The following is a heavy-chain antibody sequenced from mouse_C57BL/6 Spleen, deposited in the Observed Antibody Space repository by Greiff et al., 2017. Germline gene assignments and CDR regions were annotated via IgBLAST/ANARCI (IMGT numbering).Heavy chain of an antibody. CDR1: GFSLTSYG. D-gene: IGHD2-4*01. Sequence: QVQLKESGPGLVQPSQSLSITCTVSGFSLTSYGVHWVRQSPGKGLEWLGVIWRGGSTDYNAAFMSRLSITKDNSKSQVFFKINSQQADDTAIYYCAKSDYDGAWVAYWGQGTLVTVSA. CDR3: AKSDYDGAWVAY. V-gene: IGHV2-5*01. J-gene: IGHJ3*01. CDR2: IWRGGST.